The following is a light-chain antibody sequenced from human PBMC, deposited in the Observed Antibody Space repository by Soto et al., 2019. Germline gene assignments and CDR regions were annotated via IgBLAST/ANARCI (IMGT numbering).Light chain of an antibody. J-gene: IGKJ2*01. Sequence: DIQTTQSPSSLSASVGDRVTITCRASQSISTYLNWYQQKPGKAPDLLIYTASSLQSGVPSRFSGRGSVTYFALTISSLQPEDFATYFCQQSYSTPYTFGQGTKVDIK. V-gene: IGKV1-39*01. CDR1: QSISTY. CDR3: QQSYSTPYT. CDR2: TAS.